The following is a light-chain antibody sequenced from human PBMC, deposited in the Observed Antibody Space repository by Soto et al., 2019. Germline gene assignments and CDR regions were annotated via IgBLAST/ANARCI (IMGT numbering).Light chain of an antibody. V-gene: IGKV1-13*02. Sequence: AIQLTQSPSSLSASVGDRATITCRASQGISSALAWYQQKPGKAPKLLIYDASSLESGVPSRFSGSGSGTDFTLTISSLQPEDFATYYCQQFNSYPLITFGQGTRLEIK. CDR2: DAS. CDR3: QQFNSYPLIT. CDR1: QGISSA. J-gene: IGKJ5*01.